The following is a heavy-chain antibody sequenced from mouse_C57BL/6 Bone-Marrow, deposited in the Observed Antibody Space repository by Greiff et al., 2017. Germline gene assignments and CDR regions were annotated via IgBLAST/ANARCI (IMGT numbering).Heavy chain of an antibody. D-gene: IGHD1-1*01. Sequence: VHVKQSGAELVRPGASVKLSCTASGFNIKDDYMHWVKQRPEQGLEWIGWIDPENGDTEYASKFQGKATITADTSSNTAYLQLSSLTSEDTAVYYCTSSPSYFDYRGQGTTLTVSS. CDR3: TSSPSYFDY. CDR1: GFNIKDDY. V-gene: IGHV14-4*01. J-gene: IGHJ2*01. CDR2: IDPENGDT.